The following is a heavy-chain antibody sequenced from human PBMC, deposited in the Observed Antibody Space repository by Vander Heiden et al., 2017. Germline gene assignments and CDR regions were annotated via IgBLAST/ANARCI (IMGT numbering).Heavy chain of an antibody. CDR2: INPNSGGT. D-gene: IGHD6-19*01. Sequence: QGQLVQSGAEVKTPGASVKVSCQASGYTFTAYYIHWVRQAPGQGLEWMGWINPNSGGTSYAPQFQGRVTMTRNTAVSTAYMDLSRLRSDDTAVYYCARALLAPQAVDYWGQGTLVTVSS. V-gene: IGHV1-2*02. J-gene: IGHJ4*02. CDR1: GYTFTAYY. CDR3: ARALLAPQAVDY.